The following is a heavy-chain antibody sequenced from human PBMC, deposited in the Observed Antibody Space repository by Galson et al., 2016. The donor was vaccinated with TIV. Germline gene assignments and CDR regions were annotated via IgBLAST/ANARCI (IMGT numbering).Heavy chain of an antibody. CDR3: ARISGYYDSSGQYIRRSVDY. V-gene: IGHV2-70*11. Sequence: PALVKPTQTLTLTCTFSGFSLNTAGMCVNWIRQPPGKALEWLARIDCDDDKSYSPSLKTRLTITKDTSKNQVVLTMTNVDPVDKATSYCARISGYYDSSGQYIRRSVDYWGQGSLVTVAS. CDR1: GFSLNTAGMC. J-gene: IGHJ4*02. D-gene: IGHD3-22*01. CDR2: IDCDDDK.